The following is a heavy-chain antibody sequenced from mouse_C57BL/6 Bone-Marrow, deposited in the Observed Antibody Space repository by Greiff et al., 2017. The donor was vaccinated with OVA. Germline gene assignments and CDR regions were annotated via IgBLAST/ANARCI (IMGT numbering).Heavy chain of an antibody. D-gene: IGHD2-4*01. V-gene: IGHV14-4*01. CDR2: IDPENGDT. CDR1: GFNIKDDY. CDR3: TPGLPDY. J-gene: IGHJ2*01. Sequence: VQLQQSGAELVRPGASVKLSCTASGFNIKDDYMHWVKQRPEQGLEWIGWIDPENGDTEYASKFQGKATITADTSSNTAYLQISSLTSEDTAVYYCTPGLPDYWGQGTTLTVSS.